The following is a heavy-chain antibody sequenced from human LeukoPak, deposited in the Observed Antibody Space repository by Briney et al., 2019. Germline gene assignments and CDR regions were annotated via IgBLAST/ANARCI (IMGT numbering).Heavy chain of an antibody. V-gene: IGHV1-69*13. Sequence: SSVKVSCKDSGYTYSSYPVSWVRQAPAQRIEWMEGIMPIFPTEHYVQKLQGRLTINADEYKRTAYMQLSNLTAEDTDVCYYGRDPGNYYDSSGLNYFDYGGQGPLVTVTS. CDR3: GRDPGNYYDSSGLNYFDY. CDR2: IMPIFPTE. D-gene: IGHD3-22*01. CDR1: GYTYSSYP. J-gene: IGHJ4*02.